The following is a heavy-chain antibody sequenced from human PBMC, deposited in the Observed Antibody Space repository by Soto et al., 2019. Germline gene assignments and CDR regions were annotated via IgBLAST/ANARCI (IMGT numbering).Heavy chain of an antibody. V-gene: IGHV1-18*04. CDR3: ARRYSSSSFLAYYYYGMDV. CDR2: ISAYNGNT. J-gene: IGHJ6*02. D-gene: IGHD6-6*01. CDR1: GYTFISYG. Sequence: ASVKVSCKASGYTFISYGISWVRQAPGQGLEWMGWISAYNGNTNYAQKLQGRVTMTTDTSTSTAYMELRSLRSDDTAVYYCARRYSSSSFLAYYYYGMDVWGQGTTVTVSS.